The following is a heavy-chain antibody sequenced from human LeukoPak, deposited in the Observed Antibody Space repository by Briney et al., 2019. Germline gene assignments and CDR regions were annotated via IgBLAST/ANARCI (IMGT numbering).Heavy chain of an antibody. D-gene: IGHD3-22*01. CDR1: GFTFSSYS. CDR2: ISSSSSTI. V-gene: IGHV3-48*01. J-gene: IGHJ4*02. CDR3: AAAYYYDARPFDY. Sequence: GGSLRLSCAASGFTFSSYSMNWVRQAPGKGLEWVSYISSSSSTIYYADSVKGRFTISRDNAKNSLYLQMNSLRAEDTAVYYCAAAYYYDARPFDYWGQGTLVTVSS.